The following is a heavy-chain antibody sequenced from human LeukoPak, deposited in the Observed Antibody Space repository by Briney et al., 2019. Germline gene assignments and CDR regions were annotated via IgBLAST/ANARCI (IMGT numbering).Heavy chain of an antibody. V-gene: IGHV1-24*01. Sequence: GASVKVSCKVSGYTLTELSMHWVRQAPGKGLEWMGGFDPEDGETIYAQKFQGRVTMTEDTSTDTAYMELSSLRSEDTAVYYCATRLTTVTTVDYWGQGPLVTVSS. J-gene: IGHJ4*02. D-gene: IGHD4-17*01. CDR3: ATRLTTVTTVDY. CDR2: FDPEDGET. CDR1: GYTLTELS.